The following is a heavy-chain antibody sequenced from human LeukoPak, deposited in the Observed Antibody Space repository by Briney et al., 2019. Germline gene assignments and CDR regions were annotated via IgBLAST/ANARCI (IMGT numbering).Heavy chain of an antibody. V-gene: IGHV3-9*01. J-gene: IGHJ4*02. CDR2: ISWNSGSI. CDR1: GFTFSSYG. CDR3: AKDAYYYDSSGYYHY. D-gene: IGHD3-22*01. Sequence: GGSLRLSCAASGFTFSSYGMSWVRQAPGKGLEGGSSISWNSGSIGYADSVKGRFTISRDNAKNSLYLQMNSLRAEDTALYYCAKDAYYYDSSGYYHYWGQGTLVTVSS.